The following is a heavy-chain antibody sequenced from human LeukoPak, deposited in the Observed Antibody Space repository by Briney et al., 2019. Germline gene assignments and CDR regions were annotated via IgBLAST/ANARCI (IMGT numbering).Heavy chain of an antibody. V-gene: IGHV1-46*01. D-gene: IGHD2-2*01. Sequence: ASVKVSCKASGYTFTSYYMHWVRQAPGQGLEWMGIINPSGGSTSYAQKFQGRVTMTRDTSTSTASMKLSSLRSEDTAGYFCARGPGDCSRTSCSGGMDVWGQGTTVTVSS. J-gene: IGHJ6*01. CDR2: INPSGGST. CDR1: GYTFTSYY. CDR3: ARGPGDCSRTSCSGGMDV.